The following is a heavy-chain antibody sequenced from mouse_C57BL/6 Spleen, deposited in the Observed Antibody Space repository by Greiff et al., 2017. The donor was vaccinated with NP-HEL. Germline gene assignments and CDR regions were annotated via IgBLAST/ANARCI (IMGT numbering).Heavy chain of an antibody. Sequence: QVQLKESGPELVKPGASVKISCKASGYSFTSYYIHWVKQRPGQGLAWIGWIYPGSGNTKYNEKFKGKATLTADTSSSTAYMQLSSLTSEDSAVYYCAREEFITTVVNYWGQGTTLTVSS. D-gene: IGHD1-1*01. V-gene: IGHV1-66*01. CDR3: AREEFITTVVNY. CDR1: GYSFTSYY. J-gene: IGHJ2*01. CDR2: IYPGSGNT.